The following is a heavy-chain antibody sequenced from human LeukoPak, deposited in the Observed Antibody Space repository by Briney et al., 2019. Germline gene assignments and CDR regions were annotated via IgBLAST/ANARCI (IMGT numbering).Heavy chain of an antibody. CDR2: IFYGGTT. J-gene: IGHJ3*01. D-gene: IGHD1-14*01. CDR1: GCSLSSYY. Sequence: PSETLSLTCIGSGCSLSSYYRIWIRQPPGKGLEWIGYIFYGGTTSYNPSLKSRVSLSVDTSKNQFSLKLNSVIAADTAVYYCGRVPGVSLGAFDLWARTMVTVSS. V-gene: IGHV4-59*01. CDR3: GRVPGVSLGAFDL.